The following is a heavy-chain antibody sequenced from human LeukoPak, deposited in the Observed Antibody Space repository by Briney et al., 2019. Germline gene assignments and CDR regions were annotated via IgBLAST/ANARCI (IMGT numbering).Heavy chain of an antibody. V-gene: IGHV1-2*02. Sequence: ASVKVSCKASGYTFTGYYMHWVRQAPGQGLEWMGWINPNSGGTNYAQKFQGRVTMTRDTSISTAYMELSRLRSDDTAVYYCARGAPPYYDFWSGYPLLPDYWGQGTLVTVSS. CDR3: ARGAPPYYDFWSGYPLLPDY. D-gene: IGHD3-3*01. CDR1: GYTFTGYY. J-gene: IGHJ4*02. CDR2: INPNSGGT.